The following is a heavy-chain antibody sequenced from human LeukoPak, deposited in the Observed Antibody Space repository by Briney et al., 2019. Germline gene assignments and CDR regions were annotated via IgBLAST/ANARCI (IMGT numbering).Heavy chain of an antibody. Sequence: ASETLSLTCAVYVGSFSGHYWSWIRQPPGKGLEWIGEINHSGSTNYNPSFRSRVTISVDTSKNQFSLKLSSVTAADTAVYYCARASSTVTGLIYYYYGMDVWGQGTTVTVSS. V-gene: IGHV4-34*01. CDR3: ARASSTVTGLIYYYYGMDV. D-gene: IGHD4-11*01. CDR1: VGSFSGHY. CDR2: INHSGST. J-gene: IGHJ6*02.